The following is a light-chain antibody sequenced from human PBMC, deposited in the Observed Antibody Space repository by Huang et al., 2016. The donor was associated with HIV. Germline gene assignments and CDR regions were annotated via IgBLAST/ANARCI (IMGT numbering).Light chain of an antibody. CDR2: GAT. CDR1: QIITTY. CDR3: QQTYSTPLT. Sequence: DIQMTQSPSLLSASVGDRVTISCRASQIITTYLNWYQQRPGGAPKLLIYGATRVQDGIPSRFRGRASGTDFTLIIDSLQSEDFATYYCQQTYSTPLTFGGGTTVEIK. J-gene: IGKJ4*01. V-gene: IGKV1-39*01.